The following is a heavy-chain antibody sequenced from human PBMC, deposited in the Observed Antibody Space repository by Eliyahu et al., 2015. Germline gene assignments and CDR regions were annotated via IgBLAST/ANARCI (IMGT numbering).Heavy chain of an antibody. V-gene: IGHV3-21*01. CDR1: GFTFSSXS. Sequence: LLVESGGGLVKPGGSLRLSCAASGFTFSSXSMNWVRQAPGKGLEWVSSISSSSSYIYYADSVKGRFTISRDNAKNSLYLQMNSLRAEDTAVYYCARSQGLGYSNPYGMDVWGQGTTVTVSS. D-gene: IGHD4-11*01. CDR3: ARSQGLGYSNPYGMDV. J-gene: IGHJ6*02. CDR2: ISSSSSYI.